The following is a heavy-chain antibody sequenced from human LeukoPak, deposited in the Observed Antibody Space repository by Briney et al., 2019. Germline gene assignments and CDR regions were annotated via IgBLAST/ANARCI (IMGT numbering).Heavy chain of an antibody. CDR1: GYSISSGYY. J-gene: IGHJ4*02. D-gene: IGHD3-10*01. CDR2: IYHSGST. V-gene: IGHV4-38-2*02. CDR3: ARDGRPYGPSFDY. Sequence: SETLSLTCTVSGYSISSGYYWGWIRQPPGKGLEWIGSIYHSGSTYYNPSLKSRVTISVDTSKNQFSLKLSSVTAADTAVYYCARDGRPYGPSFDYWGQGTLVTVSS.